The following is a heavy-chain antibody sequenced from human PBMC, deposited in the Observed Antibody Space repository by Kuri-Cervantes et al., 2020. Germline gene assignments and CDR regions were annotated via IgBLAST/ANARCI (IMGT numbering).Heavy chain of an antibody. V-gene: IGHV3-21*01. D-gene: IGHD3-10*01. Sequence: GESLKISCAASGFTFSSYSMNWVRQAPGKGLEWVSSISSSSSYIYYADSVKGRFTISRDNAKNSLYLQMNSLRAEDTAVYYCARRLGAVRITMVRGVTRQYYFDYWGQGTLVTVSS. CDR3: ARRLGAVRITMVRGVTRQYYFDY. J-gene: IGHJ4*02. CDR2: ISSSSSYI. CDR1: GFTFSSYS.